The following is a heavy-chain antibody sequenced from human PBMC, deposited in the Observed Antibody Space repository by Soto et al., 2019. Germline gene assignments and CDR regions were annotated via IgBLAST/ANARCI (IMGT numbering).Heavy chain of an antibody. Sequence: GGSLRLSCAASGFTFSSYAMSWVRQAPGKGLEWVSAISGSGGSTYYADSVKGRFTISRDNSKNTLYLQMNSPRAEDTAVYYCAKVGGAQPYCSGGSCYSDAIHDAFDIWGQGTMVTVSS. J-gene: IGHJ3*02. D-gene: IGHD2-15*01. CDR2: ISGSGGST. V-gene: IGHV3-23*01. CDR3: AKVGGAQPYCSGGSCYSDAIHDAFDI. CDR1: GFTFSSYA.